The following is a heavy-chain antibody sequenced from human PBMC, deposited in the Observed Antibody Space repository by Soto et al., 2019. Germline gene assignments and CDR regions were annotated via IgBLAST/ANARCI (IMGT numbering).Heavy chain of an antibody. J-gene: IGHJ4*02. CDR2: IYYSGST. V-gene: IGHV4-59*01. Sequence: PSETLSLTCTVSGGSISSYYWSGIRQPPGKGLEWIGYIYYSGSTNYNPSLKSRVTISVDTSKNQFSLKLSSVTAADTAVYYCARGSIAAAHSDYWGQGTLVTVS. D-gene: IGHD6-6*01. CDR1: GGSISSYY. CDR3: ARGSIAAAHSDY.